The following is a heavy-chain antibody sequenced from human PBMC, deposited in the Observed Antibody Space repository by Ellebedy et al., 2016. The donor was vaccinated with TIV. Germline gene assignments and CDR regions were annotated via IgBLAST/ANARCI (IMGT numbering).Heavy chain of an antibody. J-gene: IGHJ5*02. CDR2: IFYSGTT. CDR1: GGSMNNYY. CDR3: ATDGDGDYVVP. V-gene: IGHV4-59*12. Sequence: MPSETLSLTCTVSGGSMNNYYWSWIRQPPGKGLQWIGYIFYSGTTRYNPSLKSRVTISIDTSKKQFSLKLNSVTAADTAIYYCATDGDGDYVVPWGQGTLVTVSS. D-gene: IGHD4-17*01.